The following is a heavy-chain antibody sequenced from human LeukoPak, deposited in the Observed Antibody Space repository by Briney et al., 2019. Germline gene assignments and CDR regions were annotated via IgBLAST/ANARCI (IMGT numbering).Heavy chain of an antibody. CDR3: ATGATRWELPDPLDY. J-gene: IGHJ4*02. CDR2: FDPEDGET. CDR1: GYTLTELS. V-gene: IGHV1-24*01. Sequence: EASVKVSCKVSGYTLTELSMHWVRQAPGKGLEWMGGFDPEDGETIYAQKFQGRVTMTEDTSTDTAYMELSSLRSEGTAVYYCATGATRWELPDPLDYWGQGTLVTVSS. D-gene: IGHD1-26*01.